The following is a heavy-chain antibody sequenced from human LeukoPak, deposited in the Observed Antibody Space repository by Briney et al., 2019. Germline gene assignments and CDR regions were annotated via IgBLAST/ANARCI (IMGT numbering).Heavy chain of an antibody. CDR3: ARDNSELWIGY. J-gene: IGHJ4*02. D-gene: IGHD1-7*01. V-gene: IGHV4-59*01. CDR2: IYYSGST. CDR1: GGSISSYY. Sequence: PSETLSLTCTVSGGSISSYYWSWIRQPPGKGLEWIGYIYYSGSTNYNPSLKSRVTISVDTSKNQFSLKLSSVTAADTAVYYCARDNSELWIGYWGQGTLVTVSS.